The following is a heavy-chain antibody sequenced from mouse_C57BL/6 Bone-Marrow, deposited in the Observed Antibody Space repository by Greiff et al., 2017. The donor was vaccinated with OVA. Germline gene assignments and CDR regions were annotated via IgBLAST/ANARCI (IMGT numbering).Heavy chain of an antibody. CDR1: GYSFTGYF. J-gene: IGHJ2*01. D-gene: IGHD2-5*01. V-gene: IGHV1-20*01. CDR3: ARFYSNPYYFDY. Sequence: VQLQQSGPELVKPGDSVKISCKASGYSFTGYFMNWVMQSHGKSLEWIGRINPYNGDTFYNQKFKGKATLTVDKSSSTAHMELRSLTSEDSAVYYCARFYSNPYYFDYWGQGTTLTVSS. CDR2: INPYNGDT.